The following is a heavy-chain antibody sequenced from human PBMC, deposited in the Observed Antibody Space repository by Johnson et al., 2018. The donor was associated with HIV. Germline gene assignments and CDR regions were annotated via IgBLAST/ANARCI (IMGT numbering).Heavy chain of an antibody. V-gene: IGHV3-64*04. CDR2: ISSSGSTI. CDR1: GFTFSSYA. CDR3: AKAHGFGEFMIAFDI. Sequence: QVLLVESGGGVVQPGGSLRLSCAASGFTFSSYAMHWVRQAPGKGLEYVSAISSSGSTIYYADSVKGRFTISRDNAKNSLYLQMNSLRAEDTAVNYCAKAHGFGEFMIAFDIWGQGTMVTVSS. J-gene: IGHJ3*02. D-gene: IGHD3-10*01.